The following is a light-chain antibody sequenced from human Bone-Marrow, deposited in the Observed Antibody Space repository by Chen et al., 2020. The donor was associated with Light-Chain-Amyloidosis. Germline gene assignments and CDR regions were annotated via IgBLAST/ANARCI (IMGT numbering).Light chain of an antibody. CDR1: RSLVYTDGNTY. Sequence: DVVMTPSPLSLPVTLGQPASISCRSSRSLVYTDGNTYLNWFQQRPGQSPRRLIFKVSNRDSGVPDSFSGRGSGTGVTLTISRVEAEDVGVYYCMHGTHWPPYTFGQWTKLEI. CDR3: MHGTHWPPYT. V-gene: IGKV2-30*01. J-gene: IGKJ2*01. CDR2: KVS.